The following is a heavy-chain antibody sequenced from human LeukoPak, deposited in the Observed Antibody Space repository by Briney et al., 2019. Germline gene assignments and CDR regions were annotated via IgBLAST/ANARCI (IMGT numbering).Heavy chain of an antibody. V-gene: IGHV1-69*02. J-gene: IGHJ5*02. CDR1: GGTFSSYT. CDR2: IIPILGIA. D-gene: IGHD2-2*01. Sequence: ASVKVSCKASGGTFSSYTISWVRQAPGQGLEWMGRIIPILGIANYAQKFQGRVTITADKSTGTAYMELSSLRSEDTAVYYCARGRGCSSTSCYFVNWFDPWGQGTLVTVSS. CDR3: ARGRGCSSTSCYFVNWFDP.